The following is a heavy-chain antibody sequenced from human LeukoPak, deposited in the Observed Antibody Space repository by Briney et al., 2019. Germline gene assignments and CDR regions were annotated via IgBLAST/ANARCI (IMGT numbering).Heavy chain of an antibody. CDR1: GYTFTSYD. CDR2: MNPNSGNT. V-gene: IGHV1-8*01. Sequence: ASVKVSCKASGYTFTSYDINWVRQATGQGLEWMGWMNPNSGNTGYAQKFQGRVTMTRNTSITTAYMELSSLRSEDTAMYYCARGPTGTHHYYMDVWGKVSTVTVSS. J-gene: IGHJ6*03. D-gene: IGHD1-1*01. CDR3: ARGPTGTHHYYMDV.